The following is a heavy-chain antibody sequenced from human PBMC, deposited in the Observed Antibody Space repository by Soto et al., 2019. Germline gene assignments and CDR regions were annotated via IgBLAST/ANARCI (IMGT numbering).Heavy chain of an antibody. CDR2: INPTRAST. J-gene: IGHJ6*02. D-gene: IGHD2-15*01. CDR1: GYTFTSYY. Sequence: GASVKVSCKASGYTFTSYYMHWVGQAPGQGLEWMGIINPTRASTSYAQKSHARVTMTMHTSTTTVYMELTSLTSYDTAVYYCARDAVVVLAAIPLPPFDAFMDVWGQGTTVTVSS. CDR3: ARDAVVVLAAIPLPPFDAFMDV. V-gene: IGHV1-46*01.